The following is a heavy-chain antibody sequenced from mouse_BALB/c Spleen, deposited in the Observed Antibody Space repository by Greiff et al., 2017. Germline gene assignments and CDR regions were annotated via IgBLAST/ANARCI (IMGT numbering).Heavy chain of an antibody. J-gene: IGHJ4*01. CDR1: GFNIKDTY. V-gene: IGHV14-3*02. D-gene: IGHD2-10*02. Sequence: EVKLMESGAELVKPGASVKLSCTASGFNIKDTYMHWVKQRPEQGLEWIGRIDPANGNTKYDPKFQGKATITADTSSNTAYLQLSSLTSEDTAVYYCATSYGKGAMDYWGQGTSVTVSS. CDR3: ATSYGKGAMDY. CDR2: IDPANGNT.